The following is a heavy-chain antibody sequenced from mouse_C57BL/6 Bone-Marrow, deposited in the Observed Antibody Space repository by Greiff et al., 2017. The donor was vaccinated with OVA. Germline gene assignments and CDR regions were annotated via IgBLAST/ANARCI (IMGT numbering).Heavy chain of an antibody. CDR1: GYTFTSYG. CDR2: IYPRSGNT. J-gene: IGHJ1*03. D-gene: IGHD1-2*01. V-gene: IGHV1-81*01. Sequence: VQLQQSGAELARPGASVKLSCKASGYTFTSYGISWVKQRTGQGLEWIGEIYPRSGNTYYNEKFKGQATLTADKSSITTYMELRSLTSKDSAVYFCGPLRRDDFDVWGTGTTVTVSS. CDR3: GPLRRDDFDV.